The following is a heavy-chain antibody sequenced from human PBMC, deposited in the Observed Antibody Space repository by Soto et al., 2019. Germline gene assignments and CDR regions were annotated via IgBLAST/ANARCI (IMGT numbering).Heavy chain of an antibody. CDR1: GGTFSSYA. Sequence: ASVKVSCKASGGTFSSYAISWVLQAPGQGLEWMGGIIPIFGTANYAQKFQGRVTITADESTSTAYMELSSLRSEDTAVYYCARDGEGGYCSSTSCYLDWFDPWGQGTLVTVSS. CDR3: ARDGEGGYCSSTSCYLDWFDP. V-gene: IGHV1-69*13. D-gene: IGHD2-2*01. J-gene: IGHJ5*02. CDR2: IIPIFGTA.